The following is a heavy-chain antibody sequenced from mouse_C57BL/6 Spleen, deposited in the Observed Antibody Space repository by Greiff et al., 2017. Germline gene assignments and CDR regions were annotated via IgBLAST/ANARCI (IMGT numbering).Heavy chain of an antibody. J-gene: IGHJ2*01. CDR3: ARSLLYYFDD. CDR1: GYAFSSSW. CDR2: IYPGDGDT. Sequence: VQLQQSGPELVKPGASVKISCKASGYAFSSSWMNWVKQRPGKGLEWIGRIYPGDGDTNYNGKFKGKATLTADKSSSTAYMQLSSLTSEDSAVYFCARSLLYYFDDWGQGTTLTVSS. D-gene: IGHD2-10*01. V-gene: IGHV1-82*01.